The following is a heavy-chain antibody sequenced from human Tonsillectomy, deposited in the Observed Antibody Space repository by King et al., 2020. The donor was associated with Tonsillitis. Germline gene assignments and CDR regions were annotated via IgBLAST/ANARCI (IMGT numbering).Heavy chain of an antibody. CDR3: AREPKGYYYGMDV. V-gene: IGHV3-13*01. J-gene: IGHJ6*02. CDR2: IGTDGDT. Sequence: VQLVESGGGLVQPGGSLRLSCAASGVTFSSYDMHWVRQATGQGLEWVSSIGTDGDTYYPGSVKGRFTISRENAKNSLYLQMNSLRAGDTAVYYCAREPKGYYYGMDVWGQGTTVTVSS. CDR1: GVTFSSYD.